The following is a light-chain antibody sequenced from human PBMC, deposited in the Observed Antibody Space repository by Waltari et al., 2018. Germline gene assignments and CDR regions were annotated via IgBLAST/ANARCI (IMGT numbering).Light chain of an antibody. V-gene: IGLV1-44*01. J-gene: IGLJ2*01. Sequence: QSVLTQPPSASGTPGQRVIIPCSGSSSNIGGNTVNWYPHVPGTAPKLLIYSVNQRSSGVPDRFTGSKSGTSASLAISGLQSDDEADYYCSAWDDTLSGVTFGGGTKLTVL. CDR1: SSNIGGNT. CDR2: SVN. CDR3: SAWDDTLSGVT.